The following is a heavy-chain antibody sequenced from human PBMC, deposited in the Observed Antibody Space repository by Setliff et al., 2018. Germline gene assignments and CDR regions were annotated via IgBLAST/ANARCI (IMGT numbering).Heavy chain of an antibody. CDR1: GFAFTSDA. V-gene: IGHV3-48*03. Sequence: GGSLRLSCAASGFAFTSDALTWVRQAPGKGLEWVSKISGSGITIYYADSVRGRFTISRDNAKNSLFLQMNSLRVEDTAVYYCAGDGVSYGMDVWGQGTTVTVSS. J-gene: IGHJ6*02. CDR2: ISGSGITI. CDR3: AGDGVSYGMDV.